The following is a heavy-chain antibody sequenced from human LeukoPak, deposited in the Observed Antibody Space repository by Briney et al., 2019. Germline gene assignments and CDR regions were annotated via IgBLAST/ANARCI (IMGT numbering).Heavy chain of an antibody. CDR1: GFTFSSYG. V-gene: IGHV3-33*08. D-gene: IGHD6-6*01. CDR2: MWSESNL. J-gene: IGHJ4*02. Sequence: GRSLRLSCAASGFTFSSYGMHWVRQAPGKGLEWVAMMWSESNLFHADSVKGRFNIFRDISKNTLFLQMNSLGAEDTAIYYCATEYNAEEAFYYWGQGTLVTVSS. CDR3: ATEYNAEEAFYY.